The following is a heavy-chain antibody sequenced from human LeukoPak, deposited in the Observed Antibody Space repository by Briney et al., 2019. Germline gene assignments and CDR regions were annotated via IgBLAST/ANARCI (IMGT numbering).Heavy chain of an antibody. J-gene: IGHJ4*02. CDR1: GYSFTSYW. Sequence: GESLKISCKGAGYSFTSYWIGWGRQLPGKGLEWMRIIYPGDSDTRYSPSFQGQVTISADKSISTAYLQWSSLKASDTAMYYCARHRRDYGGNSDYFDYWGQGTLVTVSS. CDR2: IYPGDSDT. D-gene: IGHD4-23*01. CDR3: ARHRRDYGGNSDYFDY. V-gene: IGHV5-51*01.